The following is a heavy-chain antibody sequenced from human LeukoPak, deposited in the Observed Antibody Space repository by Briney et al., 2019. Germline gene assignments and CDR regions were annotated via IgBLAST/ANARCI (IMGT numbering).Heavy chain of an antibody. CDR3: ARNYQLLSPWFDP. V-gene: IGHV4-30-4*08. D-gene: IGHD2-2*01. Sequence: SETLSLTCTVSGGSISSGDYYWSWIRQPPGKGLEWIGYIYYSGSTYYNPSLKSRVTISVDTSKNQFSLKLSSVTAADTAVYYCARNYQLLSPWFDPWGQGTLVTVSS. CDR2: IYYSGST. CDR1: GGSISSGDYY. J-gene: IGHJ5*02.